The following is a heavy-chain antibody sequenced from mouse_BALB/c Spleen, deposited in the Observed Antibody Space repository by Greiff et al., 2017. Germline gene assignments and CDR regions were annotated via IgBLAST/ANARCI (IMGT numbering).Heavy chain of an antibody. CDR3: ARWNLYYAMDY. V-gene: IGHV1-5*01. CDR2: IYPGNSDT. Sequence: EVQLQQSGTVLARPGASVKMSCKASGYSFTSYWMHWVKQRPGQGLEWIGAIYPGNSDTSYNQKFKDKATLTVDKSSSTAYIQLSSLTSEDSAVYYCARWNLYYAMDYWGQGTSVTVSS. CDR1: GYSFTSYW. J-gene: IGHJ4*01.